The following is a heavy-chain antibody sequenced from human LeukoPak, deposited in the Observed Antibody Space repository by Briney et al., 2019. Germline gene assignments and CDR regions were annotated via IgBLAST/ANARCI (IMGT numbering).Heavy chain of an antibody. CDR3: ARVGGLGLYDAFDI. J-gene: IGHJ3*02. V-gene: IGHV4-30-2*01. CDR1: GGSISSGGYS. CDR2: IYHSGST. Sequence: TLSLTCAVSGGSISSGGYSWSWIRQPPGKGLEWIGYIYHSGSTYYNPSLKSRVTISVDRSKNQFSLKLSSVTAADTAVYYCARVGGLGLYDAFDIWGQGTMVTVSS. D-gene: IGHD3/OR15-3a*01.